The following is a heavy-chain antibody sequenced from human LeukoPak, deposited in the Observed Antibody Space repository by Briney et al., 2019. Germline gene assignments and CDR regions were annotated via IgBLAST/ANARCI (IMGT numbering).Heavy chain of an antibody. CDR3: AREGSGYYTDY. Sequence: GSLRLSCAASGFTFSSYTMNWVRQAPGKGLEWVANIKQDGSEKYYVDSVKGRFTISRDNAKNSLYLQMNSLRAEDTAVYYCAREGSGYYTDYWGQGTLVTVSS. V-gene: IGHV3-7*05. D-gene: IGHD3-22*01. CDR2: IKQDGSEK. J-gene: IGHJ4*02. CDR1: GFTFSSYT.